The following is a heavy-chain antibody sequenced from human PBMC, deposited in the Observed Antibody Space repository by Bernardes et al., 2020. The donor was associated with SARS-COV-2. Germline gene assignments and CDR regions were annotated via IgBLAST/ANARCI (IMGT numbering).Heavy chain of an antibody. CDR3: ARALDWYFDY. D-gene: IGHD1-1*01. J-gene: IGHJ4*02. Sequence: GGSLRLSCAASGFTFSSYGMHWVRQAPGKGLEWVAVIWDDGSNKYYADSVKGRFTISRDNSKNTLYLQMNSLRAEDTAVYYCARALDWYFDYWGQGTLVTVSS. CDR2: IWDDGSNK. CDR1: GFTFSSYG. V-gene: IGHV3-33*01.